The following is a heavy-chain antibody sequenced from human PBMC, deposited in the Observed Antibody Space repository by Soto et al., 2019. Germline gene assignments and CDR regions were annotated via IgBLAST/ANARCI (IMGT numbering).Heavy chain of an antibody. CDR1: GGSVSSGSYY. Sequence: QVQLQESGPGLVKPSETLSLTCTVSGGSVSSGSYYWSWIRQPPGKGLEWIGYIYYSGSTNYNPSLKSRVTISVDTSKNQFSLKLSSVTAADTAVYYCARDRMERWLRSQDVWGQGTTVTVSS. V-gene: IGHV4-61*01. CDR2: IYYSGST. CDR3: ARDRMERWLRSQDV. D-gene: IGHD5-12*01. J-gene: IGHJ6*02.